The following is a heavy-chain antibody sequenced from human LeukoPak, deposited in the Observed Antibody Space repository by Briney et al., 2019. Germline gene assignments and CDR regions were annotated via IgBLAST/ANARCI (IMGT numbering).Heavy chain of an antibody. V-gene: IGHV1-69*05. D-gene: IGHD5-12*01. Sequence: VTSVKVSCKASGCTFSSYAISWVRQAPGQGLGWMGGIIRIFGRANYAQKFQGRVTITTDESTSTPYLQLSSLRSEDTAVYYCARDRRVDGQPPANSYSGYDFATENDYWGQGTLVTVSS. CDR2: IIRIFGRA. CDR3: ARDRRVDGQPPANSYSGYDFATENDY. J-gene: IGHJ4*01. CDR1: GCTFSSYA.